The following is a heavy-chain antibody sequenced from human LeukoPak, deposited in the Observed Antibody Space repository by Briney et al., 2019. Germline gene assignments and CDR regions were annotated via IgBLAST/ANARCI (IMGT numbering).Heavy chain of an antibody. Sequence: GGSLRLSCAASGFTFSSYAMSWVRQAPGKGLEWVSAIGTAGDTYYPGSVKGRFTISRENAKNSLYLQMNSLRAGDTAVYYCARVGYSYGYGYWGQGTLVTVSS. V-gene: IGHV3-13*01. CDR1: GFTFSSYA. CDR3: ARVGYSYGYGY. D-gene: IGHD5-18*01. CDR2: IGTAGDT. J-gene: IGHJ4*02.